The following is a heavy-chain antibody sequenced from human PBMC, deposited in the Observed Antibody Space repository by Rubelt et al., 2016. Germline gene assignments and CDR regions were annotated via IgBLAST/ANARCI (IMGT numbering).Heavy chain of an antibody. D-gene: IGHD4/OR15-4a*01. CDR1: GYTFTDYY. J-gene: IGHJ4*02. CDR3: AGGFEGGASDY. CDR2: FNPNSGGT. Sequence: QVQLVQSGAEVKKPGASVKVSCKASGYTFTDYYMHWVRQAPGQGLEWMGWFNPNSGGTEYAQNFQGRVTMTRERSISTACMELGRLRSEDTAVDYCAGGFEGGASDYWGQGTLVTVSS. V-gene: IGHV1-2*02.